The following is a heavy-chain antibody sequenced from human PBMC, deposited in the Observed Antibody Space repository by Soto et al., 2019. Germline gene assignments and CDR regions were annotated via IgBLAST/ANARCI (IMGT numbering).Heavy chain of an antibody. CDR3: ARDLEYNWNTAYFDY. D-gene: IGHD1-20*01. CDR2: ISAYNGNT. V-gene: IGHV1-18*01. Sequence: ASVKVSCKASGYTFTSYGISWVRQAPGQGLEWMGWISAYNGNTNYAQKLQGRVTMTTDTSTSTAYMELRSLRSDDTAVYYCARDLEYNWNTAYFDYWGQGTLVT. J-gene: IGHJ4*02. CDR1: GYTFTSYG.